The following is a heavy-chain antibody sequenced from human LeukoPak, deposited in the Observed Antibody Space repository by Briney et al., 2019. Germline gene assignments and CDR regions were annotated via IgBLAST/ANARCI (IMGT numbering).Heavy chain of an antibody. Sequence: ASVKVSCKASGYTFIDYYMHWVRQAPGQGLEWMGWINPNSGGTNYAQKFQGRVTMTRDTSISTAYMELSRLRSDDTAVYYCARDLGYCSGGSCYEFDYWGQGTLVTVSS. J-gene: IGHJ4*02. D-gene: IGHD2-15*01. CDR1: GYTFIDYY. V-gene: IGHV1-2*02. CDR2: INPNSGGT. CDR3: ARDLGYCSGGSCYEFDY.